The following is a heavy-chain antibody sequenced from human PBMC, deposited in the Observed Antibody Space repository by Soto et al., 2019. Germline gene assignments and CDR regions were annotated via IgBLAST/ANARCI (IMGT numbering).Heavy chain of an antibody. Sequence: QVQLQESGPGLVKPSQTLSVTCTVSGDAIGNGDYYWTWIRQHPGKALEWLGNIFHSGSTYSNPSLKSRVTISLDTSKNMFSLRLTSVTAADTAVYYCAREVMYSPSRGFPIINWGQGTPVTVSS. D-gene: IGHD2-21*01. J-gene: IGHJ4*02. CDR1: GDAIGNGDYY. CDR2: IFHSGST. CDR3: AREVMYSPSRGFPIIN. V-gene: IGHV4-31*03.